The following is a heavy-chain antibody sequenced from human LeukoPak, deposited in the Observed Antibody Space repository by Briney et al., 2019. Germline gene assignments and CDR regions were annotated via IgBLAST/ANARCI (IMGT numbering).Heavy chain of an antibody. Sequence: GGSLRLSCAGSGFTFSSYAMHWVRQAPGKGLEWVAVISYDGSNKYYADSVKGRFTISRDNSKNTLYLQMNSLRAEDTAVYYCARPLGYGSGSYYTPVPYYYYGMDVWGQGTTVTVSS. CDR3: ARPLGYGSGSYYTPVPYYYYGMDV. D-gene: IGHD3-10*01. J-gene: IGHJ6*02. V-gene: IGHV3-30-3*01. CDR1: GFTFSSYA. CDR2: ISYDGSNK.